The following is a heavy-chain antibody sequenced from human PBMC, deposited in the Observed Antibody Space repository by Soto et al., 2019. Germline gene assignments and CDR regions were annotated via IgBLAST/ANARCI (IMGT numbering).Heavy chain of an antibody. J-gene: IGHJ6*02. V-gene: IGHV1-2*04. CDR2: INPNSGGT. D-gene: IGHD6-13*01. CDR1: GYTFTGYY. Sequence: ASVKVSCKASGYTFTGYYMHWVRQAPGQGLEWMGWINPNSGGTNYAQKFQGWVTMTRDTSISTAYMELSRLKAKDTAMYYCTRGSSSWYWGAYYYYGMDVWGQGTTVTVSS. CDR3: TRGSSSWYWGAYYYYGMDV.